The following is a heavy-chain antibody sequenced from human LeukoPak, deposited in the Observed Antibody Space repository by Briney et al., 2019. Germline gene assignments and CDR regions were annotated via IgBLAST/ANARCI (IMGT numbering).Heavy chain of an antibody. Sequence: ASVKVSCKASGYTFTSYGISWVRQAPGQGLEWMGWISAYNGNTNYAQKLQGRVTMTTDTSTSTAYMELRSLRSDDTAVYYCARDFYYDSSGYHFGLDQRGSGTFDYWGQGTLVTFSS. V-gene: IGHV1-18*01. CDR2: ISAYNGNT. CDR3: ARDFYYDSSGYHFGLDQRGSGTFDY. D-gene: IGHD3-22*01. CDR1: GYTFTSYG. J-gene: IGHJ4*02.